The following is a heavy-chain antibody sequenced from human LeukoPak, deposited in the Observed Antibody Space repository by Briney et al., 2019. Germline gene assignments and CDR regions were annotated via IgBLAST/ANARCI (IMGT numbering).Heavy chain of an antibody. CDR2: ISGSVDTT. Sequence: GGSLRLSCAAFGFTFSSYAMNWVRQAPGKGLEWVSFISGSVDTTYYADSGKGRSTIPRDSSKHTLYLRMNSLRAEDTAVYYCAKSRGESRGASNYWGQGTLVTVSS. CDR1: GFTFSSYA. D-gene: IGHD1-26*01. CDR3: AKSRGESRGASNY. V-gene: IGHV3-23*01. J-gene: IGHJ4*02.